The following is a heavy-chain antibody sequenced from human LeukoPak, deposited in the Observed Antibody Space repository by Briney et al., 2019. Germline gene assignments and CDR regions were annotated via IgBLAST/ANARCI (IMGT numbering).Heavy chain of an antibody. J-gene: IGHJ4*02. CDR1: GGSSSGYY. Sequence: SETLSLTCAVYGGSSSGYYWSWIRQPPGKGLEWIGEINHSGSTNYNPSLKSRVTISVDTSKNQFSLKLSSVTAANTAVYYCARFSRRDNHSKNRNTLNYWGQGTLVTVSS. CDR2: INHSGST. V-gene: IGHV4-34*01. CDR3: ARFSRRDNHSKNRNTLNY. D-gene: IGHD3-16*02.